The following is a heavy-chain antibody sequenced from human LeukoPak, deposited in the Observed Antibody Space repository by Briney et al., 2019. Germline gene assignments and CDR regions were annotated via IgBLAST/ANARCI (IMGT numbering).Heavy chain of an antibody. CDR2: ISWDCGST. CDR1: GFTFDDYA. V-gene: IGHV3-43D*03. J-gene: IGHJ4*02. CDR3: ARALWFGEVDRFDY. Sequence: GGSLRLSCAASGFTFDDYAMHWVRQAPGKGLEWVSLISWDCGSTNYADSVKGRFTISRDNAKNSLYLQMNSLRAEDTAVYYCARALWFGEVDRFDYWGQGTLVTVSS. D-gene: IGHD3-10*01.